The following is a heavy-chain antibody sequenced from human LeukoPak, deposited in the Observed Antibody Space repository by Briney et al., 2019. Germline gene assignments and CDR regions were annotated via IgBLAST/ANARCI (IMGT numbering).Heavy chain of an antibody. V-gene: IGHV4-61*01. CDR1: GGSVSGGSYC. Sequence: KTSETLSLTCTVSGGSVSGGSYCWSWIRQPPGKELEWVGYIYYTGSTNYNPSLKSRVTISVDTSKNQFSLKLSSVTAADTAVYYCARERYYYDSSGTFDYWGQGTLVTVSS. CDR2: IYYTGST. D-gene: IGHD3-22*01. CDR3: ARERYYYDSSGTFDY. J-gene: IGHJ4*02.